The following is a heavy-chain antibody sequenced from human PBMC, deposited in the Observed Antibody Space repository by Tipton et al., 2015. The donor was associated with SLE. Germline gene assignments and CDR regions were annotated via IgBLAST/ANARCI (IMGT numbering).Heavy chain of an antibody. CDR2: IKQDGSEK. Sequence: SLRPSCAASGFTFSSYIMNWVRQAPGKGLEWVANIKQDGSEKYYVDPVKGRFTISRDNAKNSLYLQMNSLRAEDTAVYYCAREAAAGRYYYYYYMDVWGKGTTVTVSS. J-gene: IGHJ6*03. D-gene: IGHD6-13*01. V-gene: IGHV3-7*05. CDR3: AREAAAGRYYYYYYMDV. CDR1: GFTFSSYI.